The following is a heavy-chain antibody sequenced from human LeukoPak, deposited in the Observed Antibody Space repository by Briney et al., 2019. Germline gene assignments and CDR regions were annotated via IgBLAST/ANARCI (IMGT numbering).Heavy chain of an antibody. J-gene: IGHJ4*02. Sequence: PSETLSLTCSVSGGSISNFYWSWIRQSPGKGLEWIGFIYYSGTTNYSPSLKSRATISLNTSKNQFSLKLSSATAADTAVYYCAYYDCSAGSCHDYWGRGSLVAVSS. D-gene: IGHD2-15*01. CDR3: AYYDCSAGSCHDY. CDR1: GGSISNFY. CDR2: IYYSGTT. V-gene: IGHV4-59*01.